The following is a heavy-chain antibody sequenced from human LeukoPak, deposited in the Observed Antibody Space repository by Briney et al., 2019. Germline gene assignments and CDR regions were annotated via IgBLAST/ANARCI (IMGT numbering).Heavy chain of an antibody. V-gene: IGHV1-8*01. J-gene: IGHJ3*02. CDR2: MNPNSGNT. CDR3: AEEGGGGTTGTMTYDI. CDR1: GYTFTSYD. D-gene: IGHD3-10*01. Sequence: ASVKVSCKASGYTFTSYDINWVRQATGQWLEWMGWMNPNSGNTGYAQKFQGRDTMTRNTSVNTAYMELSSLRSEDTAVYYCAEEGGGGTTGTMTYDIWGQGTMVTVSS.